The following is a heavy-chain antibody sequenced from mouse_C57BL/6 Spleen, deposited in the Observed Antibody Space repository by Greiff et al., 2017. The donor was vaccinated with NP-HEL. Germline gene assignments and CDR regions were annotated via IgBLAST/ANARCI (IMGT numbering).Heavy chain of an antibody. Sequence: VQLKESGPELVKPGDSVKISCKASGYSFTGYFMNWVMQSHGKSLEWIGRINPYNGDTFYNQKFKGKATLTVDKSSSTAHMELRSLTSEDSAVYYGAREDYYGSSYVLFDYWGQGTTLTVSS. V-gene: IGHV1-20*01. D-gene: IGHD1-1*01. CDR3: AREDYYGSSYVLFDY. CDR1: GYSFTGYF. CDR2: INPYNGDT. J-gene: IGHJ2*01.